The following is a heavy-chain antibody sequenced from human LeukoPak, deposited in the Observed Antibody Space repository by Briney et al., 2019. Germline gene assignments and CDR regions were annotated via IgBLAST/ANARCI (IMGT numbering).Heavy chain of an antibody. D-gene: IGHD6-6*01. Sequence: PGGSLRLSCAASGFTFSSYSMNWVRQAPGKGLEWVSYISSSSSTIYYADSVKGRFTISRDNSKNTLYLQMNSLRAEDTAVYYCAKETSERGAARPGDWGQGTLVTVSS. CDR1: GFTFSSYS. CDR2: ISSSSSTI. CDR3: AKETSERGAARPGD. J-gene: IGHJ4*02. V-gene: IGHV3-48*01.